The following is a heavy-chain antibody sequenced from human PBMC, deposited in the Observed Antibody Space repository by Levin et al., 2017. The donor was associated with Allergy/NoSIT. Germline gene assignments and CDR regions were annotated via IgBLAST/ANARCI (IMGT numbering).Heavy chain of an antibody. Sequence: SETLSLTCTVSGGSISSSSYYWGWIRQPPGKGLEWIGSIYYSGSTYYNPSLKSRVTISVDTSKNQFSLKLSSVTAADTAVYYCARHVVVVVAATEDNWFDPWGQGTLVTVSS. J-gene: IGHJ5*02. V-gene: IGHV4-39*01. CDR3: ARHVVVVVAATEDNWFDP. D-gene: IGHD2-15*01. CDR1: GGSISSSSYY. CDR2: IYYSGST.